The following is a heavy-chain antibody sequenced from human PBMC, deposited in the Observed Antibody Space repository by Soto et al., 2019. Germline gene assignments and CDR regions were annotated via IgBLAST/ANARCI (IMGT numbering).Heavy chain of an antibody. CDR3: ALCARHNKYYYYGVDV. Sequence: PSETLSLTCAGYGGSFSGYYWSWIRQTPGKGLEWIGEINHSGGTNYNPSLKSRVTISVDTSKTQFSLKLSSVTAADTAVYYCALCARHNKYYYYGVDVWGQGTTVTVSS. CDR2: INHSGGT. V-gene: IGHV4-34*01. J-gene: IGHJ6*02. D-gene: IGHD2-21*01. CDR1: GGSFSGYY.